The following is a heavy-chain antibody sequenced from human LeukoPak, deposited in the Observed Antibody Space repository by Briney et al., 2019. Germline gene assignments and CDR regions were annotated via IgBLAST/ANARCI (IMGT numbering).Heavy chain of an antibody. J-gene: IGHJ4*02. Sequence: SGTLSLTCAVSGGSISSNNWWTWVRQPPGQGLEWIGEISHSGTTNYNPSLKSRVTISVDTSKNQFSLKLSSVTAADTAVYYCARAPIYGSGSYLDYWGQGTLVTVSS. CDR1: GGSISSNNW. CDR3: ARAPIYGSGSYLDY. CDR2: ISHSGTT. V-gene: IGHV4-4*02. D-gene: IGHD3-10*01.